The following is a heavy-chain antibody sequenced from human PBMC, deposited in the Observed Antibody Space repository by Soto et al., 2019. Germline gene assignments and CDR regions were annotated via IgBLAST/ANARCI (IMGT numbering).Heavy chain of an antibody. CDR1: GGSISSGDYY. V-gene: IGHV4-61*08. CDR3: ARLGKYYQSVDP. D-gene: IGHD2-2*01. J-gene: IGHJ5*02. CDR2: IYYDGTA. Sequence: PSETLSLTCTVSGGSISSGDYYWSWIRQPPGKGLECFGYIYYDGTARHNPSLKSRVTISLETSRSQFSLRLSSVTAADTAVYYCARLGKYYQSVDPWGPGTMATVSS.